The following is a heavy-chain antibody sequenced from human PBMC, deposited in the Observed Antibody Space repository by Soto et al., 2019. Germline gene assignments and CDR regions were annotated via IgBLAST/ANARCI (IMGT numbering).Heavy chain of an antibody. J-gene: IGHJ6*02. V-gene: IGHV3-21*01. D-gene: IGHD2-2*01. Sequence: PGGSLRLSCAASGFTFSSYSMNWVRQAPGKGLEWVSAISSSSSYIYYADSVKGRFTISRDNAKNSLYLQMNSLRAEDTAVYYCARDIIVVVPAAWGQYYYYGMDVWGQGTMVTVS. CDR1: GFTFSSYS. CDR3: ARDIIVVVPAAWGQYYYYGMDV. CDR2: ISSSSSYI.